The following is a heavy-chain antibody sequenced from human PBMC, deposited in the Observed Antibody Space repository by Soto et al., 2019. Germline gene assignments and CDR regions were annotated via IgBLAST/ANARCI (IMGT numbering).Heavy chain of an antibody. J-gene: IGHJ6*02. V-gene: IGHV1-69*01. CDR3: ARGDFWSGNTYYYYGLDV. Sequence: QVQLVQSGAEVKKPGSSVQVSCKASGGTFSIRAISWVRQAPGQGLEWMGGIIPMIGTTDYTQKFQGRVTITADETTSTAYMELSSLRSEDTAVYYCARGDFWSGNTYYYYGLDVWGQGTTVTVSS. CDR2: IIPMIGTT. CDR1: GGTFSIRA. D-gene: IGHD3-3*01.